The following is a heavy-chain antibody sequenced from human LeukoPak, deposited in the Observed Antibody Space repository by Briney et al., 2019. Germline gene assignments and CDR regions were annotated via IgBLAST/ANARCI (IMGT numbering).Heavy chain of an antibody. V-gene: IGHV1-46*01. Sequence: ASVTVSCTASGYTFTSYYMHWVRQAPGQGLEWMRIINPSGGSTSYAQKFQGRVTITRDTSTSTVYMELSSLRSEDTAVYYCARDGWGANNWFAPWGQGTLVTVSS. CDR3: ARDGWGANNWFAP. D-gene: IGHD7-27*01. CDR2: INPSGGST. CDR1: GYTFTSYY. J-gene: IGHJ5*02.